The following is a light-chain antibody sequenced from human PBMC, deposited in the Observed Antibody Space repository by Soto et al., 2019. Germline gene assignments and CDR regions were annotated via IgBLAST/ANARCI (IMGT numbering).Light chain of an antibody. CDR1: SSDVGGYNY. CDR3: SSYTAITTTRV. Sequence: QSALTQPASVSGSPGQSITISCTRTSSDVGGYNYVSWYQQHPGKAPQLMIYDVSSRPSGVSHRFSGSKSGTTASLTISGLQAEDDAYYFCSSYTAITTTRVFGGGTKVTVL. J-gene: IGLJ2*01. V-gene: IGLV2-14*03. CDR2: DVS.